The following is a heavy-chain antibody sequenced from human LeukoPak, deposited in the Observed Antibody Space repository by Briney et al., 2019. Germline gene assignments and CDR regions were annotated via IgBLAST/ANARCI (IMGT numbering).Heavy chain of an antibody. CDR3: ASAPAAKVPQFDY. D-gene: IGHD2-2*01. V-gene: IGHV4-59*01. CDR2: IYYSGST. Sequence: SETLSLTCTVSGGSISSYYWSWIRQPPGKGLEWIGYIYYSGSTNYNPSLKSRVTISVDTSKNQFSLKLSSVTAADTAVYYCASAPAAKVPQFDYWAREPWSPSPQ. CDR1: GGSISSYY. J-gene: IGHJ4*02.